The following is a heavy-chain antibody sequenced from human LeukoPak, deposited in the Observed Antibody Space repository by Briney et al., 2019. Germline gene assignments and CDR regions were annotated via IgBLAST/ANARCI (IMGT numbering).Heavy chain of an antibody. CDR3: LISGSDHYVFAC. Sequence: GASVKVSCKASGYTFTSYDINWARQATGQGLEWMGWLNPNSGNTGYAQNFQGRDTKTRSSYINTAYMELNSLKSEDTAVYYCLISGSDHYVFACWGQGTLVPVSS. V-gene: IGHV1-8*01. D-gene: IGHD3-16*01. CDR2: LNPNSGNT. CDR1: GYTFTSYD. J-gene: IGHJ4*02.